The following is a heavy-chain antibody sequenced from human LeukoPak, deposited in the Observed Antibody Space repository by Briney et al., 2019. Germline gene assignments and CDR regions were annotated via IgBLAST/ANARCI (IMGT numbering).Heavy chain of an antibody. CDR1: GYTFTSYD. Sequence: ASVKVSCKASGYTFTSYDINWVRQATGQGLEWMGWMNPNSGNTGYAQKFQGRVTITRNTSISTAYMELSSLRSEDTAVYYCARDPADCGGDCYPYYYYYMDVWGKGTTVTVSS. J-gene: IGHJ6*03. D-gene: IGHD2-21*02. CDR2: MNPNSGNT. V-gene: IGHV1-8*03. CDR3: ARDPADCGGDCYPYYYYYMDV.